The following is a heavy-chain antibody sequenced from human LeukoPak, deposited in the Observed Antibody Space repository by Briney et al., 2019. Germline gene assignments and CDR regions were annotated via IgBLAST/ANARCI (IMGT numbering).Heavy chain of an antibody. CDR1: GFTFSNFA. CDR3: ARDPDGYRQGHHFDY. Sequence: GRSLGLSCAASGFTFSNFAMHWVRQAPGKGLEWVAVISYDGSIKYYADSEKGRFTISRDNSKNTLYLQMNSLKAEDTAVYYCARDPDGYRQGHHFDYWGQGTLVTVSS. CDR2: ISYDGSIK. D-gene: IGHD5-18*01. V-gene: IGHV3-30*14. J-gene: IGHJ4*02.